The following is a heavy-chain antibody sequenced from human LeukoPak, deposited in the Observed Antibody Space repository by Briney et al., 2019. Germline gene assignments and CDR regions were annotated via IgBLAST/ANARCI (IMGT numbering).Heavy chain of an antibody. J-gene: IGHJ1*01. CDR1: GFTFSSYA. CDR2: ISGSGGST. D-gene: IGHD4-17*01. CDR3: AKDPGGDYVNAEYFQH. Sequence: PGGSLRLSCAASGFTFSSYAMSWVRQAPGKGLEWVSAISGSGGSTYYADSVKGRFTIYRDNSKNTLYPQVNSLRAEDTAVYYCAKDPGGDYVNAEYFQHWGQGTLVTVSS. V-gene: IGHV3-23*01.